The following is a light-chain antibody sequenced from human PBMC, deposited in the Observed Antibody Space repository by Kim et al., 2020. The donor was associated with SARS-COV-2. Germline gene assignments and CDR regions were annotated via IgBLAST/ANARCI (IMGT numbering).Light chain of an antibody. CDR1: SSNIGAGYD. CDR2: GNS. Sequence: GQRVTISCTGSSSNIGAGYDVHWYQQLPGTAPKLLIYGNSNRPSGVPDRFSGSKSGTSASLAITGLQAEDEADYYCQSYDSSLVRVFGTGTKVTVL. CDR3: QSYDSSLVRV. V-gene: IGLV1-40*01. J-gene: IGLJ1*01.